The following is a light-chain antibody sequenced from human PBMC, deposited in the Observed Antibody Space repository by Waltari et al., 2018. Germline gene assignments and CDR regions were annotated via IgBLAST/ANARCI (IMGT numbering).Light chain of an antibody. CDR2: QDR. J-gene: IGLJ2*01. V-gene: IGLV3-1*01. CDR3: QAWDSSTGV. Sequence: CWYQQKPGQSLVVVIYQDRKRPSGIPGRFSGSKSGNTATLTISGTQAMDEADYYFQAWDSSTGVFGGGTKLTVL.